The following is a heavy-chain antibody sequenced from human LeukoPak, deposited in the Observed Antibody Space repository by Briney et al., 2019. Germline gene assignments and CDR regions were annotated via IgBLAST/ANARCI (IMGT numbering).Heavy chain of an antibody. CDR3: ARDLRYSSGWSASGMDV. V-gene: IGHV1-8*01. CDR2: MNPNSGNT. D-gene: IGHD6-19*01. CDR1: GYTFTSYY. Sequence: ASVKVSCKASGYTFTSYYINWVRQATGQGPEWMGWMNPNSGNTDYAQRFQGRVTMTRNTSISTAYMDLRSLRSDDTAVYYCARDLRYSSGWSASGMDVWGKGTTVTISS. J-gene: IGHJ6*03.